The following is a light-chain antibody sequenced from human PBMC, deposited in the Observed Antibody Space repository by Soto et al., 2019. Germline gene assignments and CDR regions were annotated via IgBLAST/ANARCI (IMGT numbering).Light chain of an antibody. V-gene: IGLV2-14*03. CDR3: SSYTGTSTPFV. J-gene: IGLJ1*01. CDR1: SSDVGGYNY. CDR2: DVS. Sequence: QSVLTQPVSVSGSPGQSITISCTGTSSDVGGYNYVSWYQHHPGKAPKLMIYDVSNRPSGISDRFSGSKSGNTASLTISGLQAEDEADYYCSSYTGTSTPFVLGTGTKVTVL.